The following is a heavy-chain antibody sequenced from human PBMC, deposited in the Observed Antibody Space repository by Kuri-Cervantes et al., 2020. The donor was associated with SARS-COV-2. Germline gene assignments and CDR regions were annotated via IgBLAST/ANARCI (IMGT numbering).Heavy chain of an antibody. D-gene: IGHD6-6*01. Sequence: SETLSLTCTVSGGSVSSGSYYWSWIRQPPGKGLEWIGYIYYSGSTNYNPSLKSRVTISVDTSKNQFSLKLSSVTAADTAVYYCARNGEIISSSSYFDYWGRGTLVTVSS. CDR2: IYYSGST. CDR3: ARNGEIISSSSYFDY. V-gene: IGHV4-61*01. J-gene: IGHJ4*02. CDR1: GGSVSSGSYY.